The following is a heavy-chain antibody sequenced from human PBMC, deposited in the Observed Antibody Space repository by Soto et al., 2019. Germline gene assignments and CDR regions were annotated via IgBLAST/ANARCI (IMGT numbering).Heavy chain of an antibody. V-gene: IGHV1-46*01. Sequence: VNVSCKASGYTFTSYYTHWVRQAPGQGLEWMGIINPSGGSTSYAQKFQGRVTMTRDTSTSTVYMELSSLRSEDTAVYYCASPVRYYDFWSGYLNYYYYGMDVWGQGTTVTVSS. CDR1: GYTFTSYY. CDR3: ASPVRYYDFWSGYLNYYYYGMDV. J-gene: IGHJ6*02. D-gene: IGHD3-3*01. CDR2: INPSGGST.